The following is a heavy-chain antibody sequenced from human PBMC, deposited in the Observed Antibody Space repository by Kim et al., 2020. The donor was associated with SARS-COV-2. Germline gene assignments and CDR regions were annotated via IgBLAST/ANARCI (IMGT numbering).Heavy chain of an antibody. V-gene: IGHV3-23*01. CDR2: T. Sequence: TYYADSVKGRVTISMDKSKNTLYLKVSSLRAADTAVYYCARGHSGGFGIWGQGTMVTVSS. CDR3: ARGHSGGFGI. D-gene: IGHD2-21*01. J-gene: IGHJ3*02.